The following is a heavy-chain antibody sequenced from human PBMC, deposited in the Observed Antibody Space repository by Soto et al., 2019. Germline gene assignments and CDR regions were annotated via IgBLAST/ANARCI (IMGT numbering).Heavy chain of an antibody. CDR2: IYYSGST. V-gene: IGHV4-59*01. D-gene: IGHD3-10*01. CDR1: GGSISSYY. CDR3: ARDSPYYYGSGSYYTGYGMDA. J-gene: IGHJ6*02. Sequence: PSETLSLTCTVSGGSISSYYWSWIREPPGKXLEWIGYIYYSGSTNYNPSLKSRVTISVDTSKNQFSLKLSSVTAADTAVYYCARDSPYYYGSGSYYTGYGMDAWGQGTTVTVSS.